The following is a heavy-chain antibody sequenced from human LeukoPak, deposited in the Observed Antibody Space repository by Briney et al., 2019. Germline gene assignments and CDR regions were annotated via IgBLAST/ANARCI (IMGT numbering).Heavy chain of an antibody. CDR3: AKDISPYYDSSGLH. CDR1: GFTFDDYA. V-gene: IGHV3-9*01. D-gene: IGHD3-22*01. CDR2: ISWNSGSI. J-gene: IGHJ4*02. Sequence: GRSLRLSCAASGFTFDDYAMHWVRQAPGKGLEWVSGISWNSGSIGYADSVEGRFTISRDNAKNSLYLQMNSLRAEDTALYYCAKDISPYYDSSGLHWGQGTLVTVSS.